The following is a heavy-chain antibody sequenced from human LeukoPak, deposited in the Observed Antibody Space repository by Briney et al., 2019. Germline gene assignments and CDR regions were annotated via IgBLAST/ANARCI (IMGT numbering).Heavy chain of an antibody. J-gene: IGHJ6*02. D-gene: IGHD5-12*01. CDR2: INHSGST. V-gene: IGHV4-34*01. CDR1: GGSFSGYY. Sequence: PSETLSLTCAVYGGSFSGYYWSWIRQPPGKGLEWIGEINHSGSTNYNPSLKSRVTISVDTSENQFSLKLSSVTAADTAVYYCARALAWLRDYYYYGMDVWGQGTMVTVSS. CDR3: ARALAWLRDYYYYGMDV.